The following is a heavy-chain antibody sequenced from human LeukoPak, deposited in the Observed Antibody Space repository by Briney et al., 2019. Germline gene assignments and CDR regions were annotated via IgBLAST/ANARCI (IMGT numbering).Heavy chain of an antibody. J-gene: IGHJ4*02. CDR2: ISYDGSNK. D-gene: IGHD6-6*01. CDR3: AREAALYSSSRNFDY. Sequence: GGSLRLSCAASGFTFSTYWMNWFRQTPGKGLEWVAVISYDGSNKYYADSVKGRFTISRDNSKNTLYLQMNSLRAEDTAVYYCAREAALYSSSRNFDYWGQGTLVTVSS. V-gene: IGHV3-30*03. CDR1: GFTFSTYW.